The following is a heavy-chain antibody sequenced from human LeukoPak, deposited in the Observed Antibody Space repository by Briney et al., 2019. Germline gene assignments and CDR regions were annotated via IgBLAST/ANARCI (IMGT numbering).Heavy chain of an antibody. D-gene: IGHD2-21*02. Sequence: SETLSLTCAVYGGSFSGYYWSWIRQPPGKGLEWIGEINHSGSTNYNPSLKSRVTISVDTSKNQFSLKLSSVTAADTAVYYCATRQVVTASIDYWGQGTLVTVSS. CDR2: INHSGST. CDR3: ATRQVVTASIDY. V-gene: IGHV4-34*01. CDR1: GGSFSGYY. J-gene: IGHJ4*02.